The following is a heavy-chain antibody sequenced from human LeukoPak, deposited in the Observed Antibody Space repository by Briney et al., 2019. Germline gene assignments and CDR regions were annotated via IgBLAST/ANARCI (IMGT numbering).Heavy chain of an antibody. CDR2: IIPIFGTA. CDR1: GGTFSSCA. CDR3: ARDIEVEGWRSPVGY. V-gene: IGHV1-69*13. D-gene: IGHD2-21*01. Sequence: ASVKVSCKASGGTFSSCAISWVRQAPGQGLEWMGGIIPIFGTASYAQKFQGRVTITADESTSTAYMELSSLRSEDTAVYYCARDIEVEGWRSPVGYWGQGTLVTVSS. J-gene: IGHJ4*02.